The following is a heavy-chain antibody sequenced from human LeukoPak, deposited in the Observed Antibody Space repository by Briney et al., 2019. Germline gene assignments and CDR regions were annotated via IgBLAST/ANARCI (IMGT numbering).Heavy chain of an antibody. CDR1: GDSIRSY. CDR2: IYGSGST. J-gene: IGHJ6*03. V-gene: IGHV4-4*07. CDR3: ARGRVSSSTWYSTYYYYFYMDV. D-gene: IGHD6-13*01. Sequence: SETLSLTCTVSGDSIRSYWSWIRQPAGKGLEWIGRIYGSGSTDYNPSLKSRVTMSIDTSKNQFSLNLISVTAADTAVYFCARGRVSSSTWYSTYYYYFYMDVWGKGTTVTVSS.